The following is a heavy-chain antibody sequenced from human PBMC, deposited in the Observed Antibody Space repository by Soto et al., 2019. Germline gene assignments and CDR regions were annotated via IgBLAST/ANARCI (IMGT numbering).Heavy chain of an antibody. D-gene: IGHD2-15*01. Sequence: SETLSLTCTVSGGSISSGPYSWGWIRQPPGKGLEWIGTFYYSGSTHYNPSLESRVTISVDTSKNQFSLKLSSVTAADTAVYYCARTIVVVVAASDYGMDVWGQGTTVTVSS. V-gene: IGHV4-39*01. CDR3: ARTIVVVVAASDYGMDV. CDR1: GGSISSGPYS. CDR2: FYYSGST. J-gene: IGHJ6*02.